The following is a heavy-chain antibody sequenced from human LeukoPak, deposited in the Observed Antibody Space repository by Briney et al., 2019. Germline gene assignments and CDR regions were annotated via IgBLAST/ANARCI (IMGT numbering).Heavy chain of an antibody. Sequence: ASVKVSCKASGYTFTSYGISWVRQAPGQGREWMGWISAYNGNTNYAQTLQGRVTMTTDTSTSTAYMELRSLRSDDTAVYYCARVGLVRSYNWFDPWGQGTLVTVSS. CDR2: ISAYNGNT. CDR3: ARVGLVRSYNWFDP. J-gene: IGHJ5*02. CDR1: GYTFTSYG. V-gene: IGHV1-18*01. D-gene: IGHD6-19*01.